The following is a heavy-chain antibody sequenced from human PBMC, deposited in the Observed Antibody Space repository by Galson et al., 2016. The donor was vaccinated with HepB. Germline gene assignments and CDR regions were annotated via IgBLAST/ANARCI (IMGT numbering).Heavy chain of an antibody. CDR2: ISYDGSNK. J-gene: IGHJ4*02. D-gene: IGHD4-17*01. Sequence: SLRLSCAASGFTFSSYGMHWVRQAPGKGLEWVAVISYDGSNKYYADSVKGRFTISRDNSKNTLYLQMNSLRAEDTAVYYCAKSGRYYGVGHFDYWGQGTLVTVSS. V-gene: IGHV3-30*18. CDR3: AKSGRYYGVGHFDY. CDR1: GFTFSSYG.